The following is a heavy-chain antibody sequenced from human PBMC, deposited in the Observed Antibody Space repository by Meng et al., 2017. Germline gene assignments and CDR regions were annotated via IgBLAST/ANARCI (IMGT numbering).Heavy chain of an antibody. CDR3: ARDNSIQLWLNYYYYGMDV. CDR2: ISYDGSNK. CDR1: GFTFSSYA. D-gene: IGHD5-18*01. V-gene: IGHV3-30*04. Sequence: GESLKISCAASGFTFSSYAMHWVRQAPGKGLEWVAVISYDGSNKYSADSVKRRFTIPRDNSKNTLYLQMNSLRAEDTAVYYCARDNSIQLWLNYYYYGMDVWGQGTTVTVSS. J-gene: IGHJ6*02.